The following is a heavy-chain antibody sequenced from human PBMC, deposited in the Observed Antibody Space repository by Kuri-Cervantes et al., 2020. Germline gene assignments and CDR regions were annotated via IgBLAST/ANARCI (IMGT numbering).Heavy chain of an antibody. CDR2: IYYSGST. CDR1: GGSISSYY. D-gene: IGHD3-22*01. V-gene: IGHV4-59*01. Sequence: SETLSLTCTVSGGSISSYYWSWIRQPPGKGLEWIGYIYYSGSTNYNPSLKSRVTISVDTSKNQFSLKLSSVTAADTAVYYCARETYYCDGTDYYSWFDPWGQGTLVTVSS. CDR3: ARETYYCDGTDYYSWFDP. J-gene: IGHJ5*02.